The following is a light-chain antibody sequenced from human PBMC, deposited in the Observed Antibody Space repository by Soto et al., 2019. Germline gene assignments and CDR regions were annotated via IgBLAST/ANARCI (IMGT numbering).Light chain of an antibody. CDR3: QSYDSSLSAPV. CDR1: SSNIGTAYD. J-gene: IGLJ1*01. CDR2: GDT. V-gene: IGLV1-40*01. Sequence: QSVLTQPPSVSGAPGQRVTISCTGSSSNIGTAYDVHWYQHLPGTAPKLLIYGDTNRPTGVPDRFSGSKSGTSASLAITGLQAEDEADYYCQSYDSSLSAPVFGTGTKLTVL.